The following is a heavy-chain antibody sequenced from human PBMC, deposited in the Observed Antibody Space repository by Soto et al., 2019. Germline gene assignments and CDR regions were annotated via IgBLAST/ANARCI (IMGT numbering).Heavy chain of an antibody. Sequence: SVKVSCKASGGTFSSYAISWVRQAPGQGLEWMGGTIPIFGTANYAQKFQGRVTITADKSTSTAYMELSSLRSEDTAVYYCARVRVDRQDYSSSVMDVWSQGTTATSP. J-gene: IGHJ6*02. D-gene: IGHD3-10*01. CDR3: ARVRVDRQDYSSSVMDV. V-gene: IGHV1-69*06. CDR1: GGTFSSYA. CDR2: TIPIFGTA.